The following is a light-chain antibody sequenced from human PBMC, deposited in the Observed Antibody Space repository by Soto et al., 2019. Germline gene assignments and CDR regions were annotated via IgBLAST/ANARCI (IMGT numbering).Light chain of an antibody. Sequence: IVITQSPSTLSVSPGERATLSCRASQNIDNKLAWYQQKPGHVPRLLIYDASTRATGIPARFSGSGSGTEFTLTISSLQSEDFAVYYCQQYGSLITFGQGTRLEIK. CDR3: QQYGSLIT. CDR2: DAS. CDR1: QNIDNK. J-gene: IGKJ5*01. V-gene: IGKV3-15*01.